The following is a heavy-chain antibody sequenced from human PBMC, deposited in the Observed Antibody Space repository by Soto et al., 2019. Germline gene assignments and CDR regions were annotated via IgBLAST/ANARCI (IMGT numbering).Heavy chain of an antibody. CDR2: ISSSGSTI. CDR3: CTEERELAVAAQIGAFDY. D-gene: IGHD6-19*01. V-gene: IGHV3-11*01. Sequence: GGSLRLSCAASGFTFSDYYMSWIRQAPGKGLEWVSYISSSGSTIYYADSVKGRFTISRDNAKNSLYLQMNSLRAEDTAVYYCCTEERELAVAAQIGAFDYWGQGTLVTVSS. CDR1: GFTFSDYY. J-gene: IGHJ4*02.